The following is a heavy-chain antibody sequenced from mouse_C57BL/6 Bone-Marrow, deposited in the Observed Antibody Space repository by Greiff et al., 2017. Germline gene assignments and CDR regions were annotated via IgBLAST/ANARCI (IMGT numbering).Heavy chain of an antibody. CDR3: ARGDYDLFAY. CDR2: IYPGSGST. Sequence: QVQLKQPGAELVKPGASVKMSCKASGYNFTSYWITWVKQRPGQGLEWIGDIYPGSGSTNYNEKFKSKATLTVDTSSSTAYMQLSSLTSEDSAVYYCARGDYDLFAYWGQGTLVTVSA. D-gene: IGHD2-4*01. J-gene: IGHJ3*01. CDR1: GYNFTSYW. V-gene: IGHV1-55*01.